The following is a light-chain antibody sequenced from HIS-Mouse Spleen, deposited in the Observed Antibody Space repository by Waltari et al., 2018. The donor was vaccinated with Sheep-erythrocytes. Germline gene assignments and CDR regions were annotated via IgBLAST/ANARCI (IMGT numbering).Light chain of an antibody. Sequence: QSALTQPASVSGSPGQSITISCTGPISDGGSYNLVSWYQQHPGKAPKLMIYEGSKRPSGVSNRFSGSKSGNTASLTISGLQAEDEADYYCCSYAGSSTPWVFGGGTKLTVL. CDR1: ISDGGSYNL. J-gene: IGLJ3*02. V-gene: IGLV2-23*01. CDR3: CSYAGSSTPWV. CDR2: EGS.